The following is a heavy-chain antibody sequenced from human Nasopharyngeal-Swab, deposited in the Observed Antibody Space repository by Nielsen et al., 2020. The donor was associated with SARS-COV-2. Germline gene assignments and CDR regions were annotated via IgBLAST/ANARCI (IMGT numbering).Heavy chain of an antibody. CDR1: GYSFTSYW. J-gene: IGHJ4*02. V-gene: IGHV5-51*01. CDR3: ARRIAVAGIYDY. D-gene: IGHD6-19*01. Sequence: KVSCKGSGYSFTSYWIGWVRQMPGKGLEWMGIIYPGDSDTRYSPSFQGQVTISADKSISTAYLQWSSLKALDTAMYYCARRIAVAGIYDYWGQGTLVTVSS. CDR2: IYPGDSDT.